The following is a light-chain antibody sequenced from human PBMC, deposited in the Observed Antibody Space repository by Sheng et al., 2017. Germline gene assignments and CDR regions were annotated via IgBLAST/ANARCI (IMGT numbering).Light chain of an antibody. Sequence: DIVLTQSPLSLPVTPGEPASISCRSSQSLLHGNGYNYLDWYLQKPGQSPQILIYWGSTRASGVPDRISGSGSGTDFTLKISRVEAEDVGVYYCMQALQTPPTFGQGTKVEIK. CDR2: WGS. J-gene: IGKJ1*01. CDR1: QSLLHGNGYNY. V-gene: IGKV2-28*01. CDR3: MQALQTPPT.